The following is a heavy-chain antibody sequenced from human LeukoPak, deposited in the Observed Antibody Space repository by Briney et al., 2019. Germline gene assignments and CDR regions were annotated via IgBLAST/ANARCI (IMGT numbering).Heavy chain of an antibody. Sequence: SETLSLTCTVSGFSISSGHYWGWVRQPPGAGLEWIGRVYQSGTTYYNPSLKRRVTTSVDTSNNQFSLRLRPVTAADTAVYYCARIFIRNGYSSYFDCWGQGTLVTVSS. CDR1: GFSISSGHY. V-gene: IGHV4-38-2*02. CDR3: ARIFIRNGYSSYFDC. CDR2: VYQSGTT. D-gene: IGHD5-18*01. J-gene: IGHJ4*02.